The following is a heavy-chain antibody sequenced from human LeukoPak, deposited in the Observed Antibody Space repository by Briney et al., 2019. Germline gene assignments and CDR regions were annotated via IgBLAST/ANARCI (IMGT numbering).Heavy chain of an antibody. CDR2: INHSGST. D-gene: IGHD6-19*01. Sequence: PSETLSLTCAVYGGSFSGYYWSWIRQPPGKGLEWIGEINHSGSTNYNPSLKSRVTISVDTSKDQFSLRLSSVTAADTAVYYCARRPGIAVAGARFDPWGQGTLVTVSS. CDR1: GGSFSGYY. CDR3: ARRPGIAVAGARFDP. J-gene: IGHJ5*02. V-gene: IGHV4-34*01.